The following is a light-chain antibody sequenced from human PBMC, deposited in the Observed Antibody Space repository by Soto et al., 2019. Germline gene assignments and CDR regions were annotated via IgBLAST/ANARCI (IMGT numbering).Light chain of an antibody. Sequence: QSALTQPASVSGSPGQSITISCIATSSDVGTYDHVSWYQQHPGKAPKLISGVSDRFSGSKSGNTASLTISGLQAGDEADYYCFSYAGRSTGVFGGGTKVTVL. V-gene: IGLV2-23*01. J-gene: IGLJ3*02. CDR3: FSYAGRSTGV. CDR1: SSDVGTYDH.